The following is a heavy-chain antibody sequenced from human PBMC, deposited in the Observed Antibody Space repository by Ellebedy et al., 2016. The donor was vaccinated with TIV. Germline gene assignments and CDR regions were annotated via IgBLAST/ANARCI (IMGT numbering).Heavy chain of an antibody. CDR1: GGSFSGYY. CDR2: INHSGST. V-gene: IGHV4-34*01. Sequence: SETLSLXXAVYGGSFSGYYWTWIRQPPGKGLEWIGEINHSGSTNYNPSLKSRVTISVDTSKNQFSLKLRSVTAADTAVYYCARGQDRRKATDYWGQGTLVTVSS. J-gene: IGHJ4*02. D-gene: IGHD5-12*01. CDR3: ARGQDRRKATDY.